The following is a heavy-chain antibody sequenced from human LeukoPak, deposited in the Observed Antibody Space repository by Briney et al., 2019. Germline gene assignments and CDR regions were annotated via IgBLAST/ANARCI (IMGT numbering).Heavy chain of an antibody. CDR1: VGTFSSYA. V-gene: IGHV1-69*04. D-gene: IGHD2-21*01. CDR2: IIPILDLA. Sequence: SVKVSCKASVGTFSSYAISWVRQAPGQGVEWMGMIIPILDLANYAQKLQGRVTITADKSTSTAYMELTSLRSEDTAVYYCARAVAIRPFGIWGQGTMVTVSS. CDR3: ARAVAIRPFGI. J-gene: IGHJ3*02.